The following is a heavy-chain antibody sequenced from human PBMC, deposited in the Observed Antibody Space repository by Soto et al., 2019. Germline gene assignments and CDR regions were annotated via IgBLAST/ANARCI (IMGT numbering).Heavy chain of an antibody. CDR3: ARISRQLVYYYYGMDV. D-gene: IGHD6-6*01. J-gene: IGHJ6*02. V-gene: IGHV3-30-3*01. Sequence: GGSLRLSCAASGFTFSSYAMHWVRQAPGKELEWVAVISYDGSNKYYADSVKGRITISRDNSKNTLYLQMNSLRAEDTAVYYCARISRQLVYYYYGMDVWGQGTTVTVSS. CDR1: GFTFSSYA. CDR2: ISYDGSNK.